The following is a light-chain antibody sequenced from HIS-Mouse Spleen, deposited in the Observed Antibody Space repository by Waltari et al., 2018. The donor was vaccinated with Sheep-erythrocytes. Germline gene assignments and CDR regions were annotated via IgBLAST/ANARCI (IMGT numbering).Light chain of an antibody. V-gene: IGLV3-1*01. CDR3: QAWDSSTAV. CDR2: QDS. Sequence: SYELTQPPSVSVSPGQTASITCSGDKLGDKYACWYQQKPGQSPVLVIYQDSKRPSGLPERFSGSNSGNTATRTISGTQAVDEADYYCQAWDSSTAVFGGGTKLTVL. CDR1: KLGDKY. J-gene: IGLJ2*01.